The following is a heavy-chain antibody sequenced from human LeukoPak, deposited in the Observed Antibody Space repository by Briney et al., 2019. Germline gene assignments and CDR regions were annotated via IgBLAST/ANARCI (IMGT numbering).Heavy chain of an antibody. J-gene: IGHJ4*02. CDR3: ARGGGFYGSGTIHFDY. CDR1: GGSINSGSYG. V-gene: IGHV4-30-2*01. CDR2: IYRSGST. Sequence: PSQTLSLTCAVSGGSINSGSYGWSWIRQPPGKGLEWIGYIYRSGSTLYNPSLKSRVSITIDKSKNQFSLKLNSVTAADTAFYFCARGGGFYGSGTIHFDYWGQGALVTVSS. D-gene: IGHD3-10*01.